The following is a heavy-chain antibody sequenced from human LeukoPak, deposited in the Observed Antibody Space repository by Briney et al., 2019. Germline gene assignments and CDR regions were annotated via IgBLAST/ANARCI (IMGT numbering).Heavy chain of an antibody. CDR2: INHGGGT. Sequence: SETLSLTCAVYGSFSAYYWSWIRQPPGKGLEWIGEINHGGGTNYNPSLKSRVTISVDTSKNQFSLNLSSVTAADTAVYYCARGLEYDFWSGNYSDGFDVWDQGTMVTVSS. J-gene: IGHJ3*01. CDR3: ARGLEYDFWSGNYSDGFDV. V-gene: IGHV4-34*01. CDR1: GSFSAYY. D-gene: IGHD3/OR15-3a*01.